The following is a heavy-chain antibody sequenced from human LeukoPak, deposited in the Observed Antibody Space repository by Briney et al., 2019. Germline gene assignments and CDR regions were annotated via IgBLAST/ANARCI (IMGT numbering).Heavy chain of an antibody. CDR2: INPNSGGT. V-gene: IGHV1-2*02. Sequence: ASVKLSCTASGYTFTGYYVHWVRQAPGQGLEWMGWINPNSGGTNYAQKFQGRVTTTRDTSISTAYMELSSLISDDTAVYYCATGGYCSSTSCYMPFDYWGQGTLVTVSS. CDR1: GYTFTGYY. CDR3: ATGGYCSSTSCYMPFDY. J-gene: IGHJ4*02. D-gene: IGHD2-2*02.